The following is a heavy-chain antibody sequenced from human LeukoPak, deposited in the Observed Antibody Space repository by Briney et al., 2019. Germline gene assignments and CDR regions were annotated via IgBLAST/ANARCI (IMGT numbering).Heavy chain of an antibody. CDR1: GFTFSSHS. J-gene: IGHJ4*02. V-gene: IGHV3-21*01. CDR2: ISSSSSYI. Sequence: GGSLRLSCAASGFTFSSHSMSWVRQAPGKGLEWVSSISSSSSYIYYADSVRGRFTISRDNAKNSLYLQMNSLRAEDTAAYYSVPAVNSPFFYWGQGTLVTVSS. D-gene: IGHD2/OR15-2a*01. CDR3: VPAVNSPFFY.